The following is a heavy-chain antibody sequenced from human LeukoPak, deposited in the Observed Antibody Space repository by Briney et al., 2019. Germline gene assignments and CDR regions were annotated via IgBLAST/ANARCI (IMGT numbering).Heavy chain of an antibody. CDR2: ISGSGGST. V-gene: IGHV3-23*01. Sequence: SGGSLRLSCAASGFTFSSYAMSWVRQAPGKGLEWVSAISGSGGSTYYADSVKGRFTISGDNSKNTLYLQMNSLRAEDTAVYYCAKAVVNYDSSGNFDYWGQGTLVTVSS. CDR1: GFTFSSYA. CDR3: AKAVVNYDSSGNFDY. J-gene: IGHJ4*02. D-gene: IGHD3-22*01.